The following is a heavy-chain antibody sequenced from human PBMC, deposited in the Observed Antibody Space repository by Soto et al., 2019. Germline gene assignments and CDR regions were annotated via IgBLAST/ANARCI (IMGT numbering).Heavy chain of an antibody. CDR3: ASHSGCSPEGRYYYGMDV. CDR1: GGTFSSYA. CDR2: IISTFGTA. J-gene: IGHJ6*02. V-gene: IGHV1-69*12. Sequence: QVQLVQSGAEVKKPGSSVKVSCKASGGTFSSYAISWVRQTSGQVLEWMGGIISTFGTADYAQKFQGRVTITADESTSTAYMELSSLRSEDTAVYYCASHSGCSPEGRYYYGMDVWGQGTTVTVSS. D-gene: IGHD1-26*01.